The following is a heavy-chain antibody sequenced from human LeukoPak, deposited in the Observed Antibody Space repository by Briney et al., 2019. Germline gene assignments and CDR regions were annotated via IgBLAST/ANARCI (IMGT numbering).Heavy chain of an antibody. V-gene: IGHV1-2*02. CDR3: AREAPKLDCSGGSWRRFRGPNWFDP. Sequence: ASVKVSCKASGYTFTGYYMHWVRQAPGQGLEWMGWINPNSGGTNYAQKFQGRVTMTRDTSISTAYMELSRLRSDDTAVYYCAREAPKLDCSGGSWRRFRGPNWFDPWGQGTLVTVSS. J-gene: IGHJ5*02. D-gene: IGHD2-15*01. CDR1: GYTFTGYY. CDR2: INPNSGGT.